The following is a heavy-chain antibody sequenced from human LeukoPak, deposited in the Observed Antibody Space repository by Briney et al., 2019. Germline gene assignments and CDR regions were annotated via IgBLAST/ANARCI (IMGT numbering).Heavy chain of an antibody. J-gene: IGHJ4*02. D-gene: IGHD3-16*01. Sequence: GGSLRLSCAASGFTFSGSAMHWVRQAPGKGLEWVASIRQDGNEKHYVDSVKGRFTISRDNAKNSLYLQMNSLRAEDTAVYYCARDVYYDTNFDFWGQGTLVTVSS. CDR1: GFTFSGSA. V-gene: IGHV3-7*01. CDR2: IRQDGNEK. CDR3: ARDVYYDTNFDF.